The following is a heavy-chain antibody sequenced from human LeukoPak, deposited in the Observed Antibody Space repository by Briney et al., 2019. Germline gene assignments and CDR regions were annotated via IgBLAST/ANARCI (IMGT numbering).Heavy chain of an antibody. V-gene: IGHV3-23*01. Sequence: GGSLRLSCAASGFTFSIYAMSWVRQAPGKGLEWVSTLTFSGGSTYYADSVKGRFTISRDNSKNTLYLQMNSLRAEDTAVYYCAKGRSEYAYTSDALDVWGQGTMITVSS. CDR2: LTFSGGST. CDR1: GFTFSIYA. CDR3: AKGRSEYAYTSDALDV. J-gene: IGHJ3*01. D-gene: IGHD2-2*02.